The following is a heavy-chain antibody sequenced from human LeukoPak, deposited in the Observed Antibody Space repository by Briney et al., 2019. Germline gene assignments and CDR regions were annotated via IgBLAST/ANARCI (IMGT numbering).Heavy chain of an antibody. Sequence: GASVKVSCKASGYTFTSYAMNWVRQAPGQGLEWMGWINPNSGGTNYAQKFQGRVTMTRDTSISTAYMELSRLRSDDTAVYYCARGAKDIVVVPAAMFFWGQGTLVTVSS. J-gene: IGHJ4*02. CDR2: INPNSGGT. CDR1: GYTFTSYA. V-gene: IGHV1-2*02. D-gene: IGHD2-2*01. CDR3: ARGAKDIVVVPAAMFF.